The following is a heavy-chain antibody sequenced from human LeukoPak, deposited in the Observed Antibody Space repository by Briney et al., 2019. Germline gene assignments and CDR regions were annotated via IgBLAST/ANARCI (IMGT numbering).Heavy chain of an antibody. V-gene: IGHV1-2*02. J-gene: IGHJ4*02. CDR1: GYTFTGYY. CDR3: ARGPSGSYRRYYFDY. Sequence: ASVKVSCKASGYTFTGYYMHWVRQAPGQGLAWMGWINPNSGGTNYAQKFQGRVTMTRDTSISTAYMELSRLRSDDTAVYYCARGPSGSYRRYYFDYWGQGTLVTVSS. D-gene: IGHD1-26*01. CDR2: INPNSGGT.